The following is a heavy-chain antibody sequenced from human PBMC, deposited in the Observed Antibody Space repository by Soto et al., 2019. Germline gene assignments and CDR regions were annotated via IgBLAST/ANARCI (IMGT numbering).Heavy chain of an antibody. CDR3: ASVFDWFDP. J-gene: IGHJ5*02. CDR1: GYSISSGYY. CDR2: IYHSGST. Sequence: SETLSLTCAVSGYSISSGYYWGWIRQPPGKGLEWIGSIYHSGSTYYNPSLKSRVTISVDTSKNQFSLKLSSVTAADTAVYYCASVFDWFDPWGQGTLVTVS. D-gene: IGHD2-8*01. V-gene: IGHV4-38-2*01.